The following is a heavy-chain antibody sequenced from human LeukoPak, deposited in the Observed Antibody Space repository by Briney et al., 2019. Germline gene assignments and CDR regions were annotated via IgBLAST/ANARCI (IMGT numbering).Heavy chain of an antibody. CDR1: GYSFTSNY. V-gene: IGHV1-46*01. CDR3: ARDQEAFDY. J-gene: IGHJ4*02. Sequence: VASVKVSCKASGYSFTSNYIHWVRQAPGQGLEWMGMIYPRDGSTSYAQKFQGRVTVTRDTSTSTVHMELSGLRSEDTAVYYCARDQEAFDYWCQGTLVTVSS. CDR2: IYPRDGST.